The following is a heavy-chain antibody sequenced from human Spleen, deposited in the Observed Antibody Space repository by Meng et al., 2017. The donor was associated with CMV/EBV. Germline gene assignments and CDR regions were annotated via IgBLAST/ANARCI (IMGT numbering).Heavy chain of an antibody. J-gene: IGHJ4*02. CDR3: AKDTAPGYGGDYRYFDN. D-gene: IGHD4-23*01. V-gene: IGHV3-9*01. CDR1: GFSFDDYA. Sequence: SLKISCAASGFSFDDYAIHRVRQAPGKGLEWVSGISWKSGSIGYADSVKGRFTISRDNAKNSLYLQRNSLRAEDTAFYYCAKDTAPGYGGDYRYFDNWGQGGLVTVSS. CDR2: ISWKSGSI.